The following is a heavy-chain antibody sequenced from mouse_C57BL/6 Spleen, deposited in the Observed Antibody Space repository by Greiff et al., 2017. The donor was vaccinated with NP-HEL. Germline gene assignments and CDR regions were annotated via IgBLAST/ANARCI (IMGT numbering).Heavy chain of an antibody. D-gene: IGHD2-4*01. Sequence: VQLQQSGAELAKPGASVKLSCKASGYTFTSYWMHWVKQRPGQGLEWIGYINPSSGYTKYNQKFKDKATLTADKSPSTAYMQLSSLTYEDSAVYYCAREGITPYFDYWGQGTTLTVSS. CDR2: INPSSGYT. CDR3: AREGITPYFDY. J-gene: IGHJ2*01. CDR1: GYTFTSYW. V-gene: IGHV1-7*01.